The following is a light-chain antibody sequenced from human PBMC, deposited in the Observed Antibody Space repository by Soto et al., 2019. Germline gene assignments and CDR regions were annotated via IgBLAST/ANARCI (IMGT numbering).Light chain of an antibody. J-gene: IGLJ2*01. CDR1: SSNIGSNT. CDR3: AAWDDSLNGSVV. Sequence: QSVLTQPLSASGTPGQRVTISCSGSSSNIGSNTVNWYQQLPGTAPKLLIYSNNQRPSGVPDRFSGSKSGTSASLAISGLQSEDEADYYCAAWDDSLNGSVVFGGGTKLTVL. V-gene: IGLV1-44*01. CDR2: SNN.